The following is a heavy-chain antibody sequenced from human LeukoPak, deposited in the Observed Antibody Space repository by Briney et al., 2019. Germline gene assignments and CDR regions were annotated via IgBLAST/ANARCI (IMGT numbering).Heavy chain of an antibody. CDR3: ASDGYSGYVTYYFDY. V-gene: IGHV3-21*01. Sequence: PGGSLRLSCAASGFTFSSYSMNWVRQAPGKGLEWVSSISSSSSYIYYADSVKSRFTISRDNAKNSLYLQMNSLRAEDTAVYYCASDGYSGYVTYYFDYWGQGTLVTVSS. D-gene: IGHD5-12*01. CDR1: GFTFSSYS. J-gene: IGHJ4*02. CDR2: ISSSSSYI.